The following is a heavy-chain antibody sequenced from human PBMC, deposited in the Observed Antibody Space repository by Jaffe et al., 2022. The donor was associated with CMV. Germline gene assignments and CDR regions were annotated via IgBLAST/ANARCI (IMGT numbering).Heavy chain of an antibody. CDR1: GYTFTSYG. Sequence: QVQLVQSGAEVKMPGASVKVSCKTSGYTFTSYGINWVRQAPGQGLEWMGWISGYNGDTNYAQNFQGRGTMTTDTSTRTAYMELRSLTSDDTAVYYCARTSARTYPSYGMDFWGQGTTVTVSS. CDR2: ISGYNGDT. CDR3: ARTSARTYPSYGMDF. V-gene: IGHV1-18*01. J-gene: IGHJ6*02.